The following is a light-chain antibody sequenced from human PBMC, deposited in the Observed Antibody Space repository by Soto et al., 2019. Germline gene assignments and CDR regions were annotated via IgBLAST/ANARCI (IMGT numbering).Light chain of an antibody. J-gene: IGLJ3*02. Sequence: SYELTQPPSVSLAPGKTARITCGGNNIATYSVHWYRQKPGQAPVLVISNDNDRPSGIPDRFSGSNSGHTATLTIRRVEAVDEADYYCQLWDNKNDEVVFGGGTKLTVL. CDR3: QLWDNKNDEVV. CDR2: NDN. V-gene: IGLV3-21*04. CDR1: NIATYS.